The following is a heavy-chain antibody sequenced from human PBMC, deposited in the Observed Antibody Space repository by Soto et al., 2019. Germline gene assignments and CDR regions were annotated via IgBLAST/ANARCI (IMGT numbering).Heavy chain of an antibody. CDR2: INHSGST. CDR1: DGSFSGYY. D-gene: IGHD2-2*01. V-gene: IGHV4-34*01. CDR3: AKTRGAGYCSSTSCSRKYYYYYMDV. J-gene: IGHJ6*03. Sequence: PSETLSLTCAVYDGSFSGYYWSWIRQPPGKGLEWIGEINHSGSTNYNPSLKSRVTISVDTSKNQFSLKLSSVTAADTAVYYCAKTRGAGYCSSTSCSRKYYYYYMDVWGKGTTVTVSS.